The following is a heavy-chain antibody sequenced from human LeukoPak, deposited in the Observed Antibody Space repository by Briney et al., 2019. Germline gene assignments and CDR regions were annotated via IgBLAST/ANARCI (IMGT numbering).Heavy chain of an antibody. V-gene: IGHV3-23*01. J-gene: IGHJ6*02. CDR1: GFTFSSYA. Sequence: QPGGSLRLSCAASGFTFSSYAMSWVRQAPGKGLEWVSAISGSGGSTYYADSVKGRFTISRDNSKNTLYLQMNSLRAEDTAVYYCAKAPYYYDSSGYLGYYYGMDVWGQGTTVTVSS. CDR3: AKAPYYYDSSGYLGYYYGMDV. CDR2: ISGSGGST. D-gene: IGHD3-22*01.